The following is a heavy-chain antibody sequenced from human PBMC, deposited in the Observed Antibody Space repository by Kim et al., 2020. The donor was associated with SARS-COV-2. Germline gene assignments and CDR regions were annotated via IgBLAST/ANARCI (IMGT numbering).Heavy chain of an antibody. V-gene: IGHV3-21*01. CDR2: ISYSASHT. CDR1: GFSLSDYN. CDR3: TRGGAPQYHTVDEINF. Sequence: GGSLRLSCAASGFSLSDYNMNWVRQSPGKGLEWVASISYSASHTYYADSVKGRFTTSKDNARNSLYLQMDNLKAEDTALYYCTRGGAPQYHTVDEINFWRRRTLVSVSS. J-gene: IGHJ4*02. D-gene: IGHD2-15*01.